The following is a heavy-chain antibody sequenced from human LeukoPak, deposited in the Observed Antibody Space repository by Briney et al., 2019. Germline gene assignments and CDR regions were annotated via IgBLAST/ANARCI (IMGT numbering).Heavy chain of an antibody. CDR2: ISGSGGST. CDR3: AKSSSYCTNGVCYTYYYYGMDV. D-gene: IGHD2-8*01. Sequence: GGSLGLSCAASGFTFSSYAMSWVRQAPGKGLEWVSAISGSGGSTYYADSVKGQFTISRDNSKNTLYLQMNSLRAEDTAVYYCAKSSSYCTNGVCYTYYYYGMDVWGQGTTVTVSS. V-gene: IGHV3-23*01. J-gene: IGHJ6*02. CDR1: GFTFSSYA.